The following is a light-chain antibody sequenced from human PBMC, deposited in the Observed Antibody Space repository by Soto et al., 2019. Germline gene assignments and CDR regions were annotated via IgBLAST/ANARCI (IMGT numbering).Light chain of an antibody. V-gene: IGKV3D-15*01. CDR3: QQYFEWPPMT. CDR1: QSVGNN. J-gene: IGKJ1*01. CDR2: EAS. Sequence: EIVLTQSPATLSLSPGERATLSCRASQSVGNNLAWYQQKPGQAPGLLIYEASTRATGIPARFSGSGSGTEFTLTISSLRSEDSAIYYCQQYFEWPPMTFGQGTKVDIK.